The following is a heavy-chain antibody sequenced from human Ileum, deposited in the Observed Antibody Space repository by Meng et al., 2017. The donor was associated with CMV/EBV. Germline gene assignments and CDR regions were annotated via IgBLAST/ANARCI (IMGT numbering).Heavy chain of an antibody. CDR1: GFTFSDYA. CDR2: ISYDGSSK. V-gene: IGHV3-30*04. CDR3: ARDKHVLGALYYFEY. Sequence: VQLVVSGGGLGQPGKSLRLSWAASGFTFSDYAIHWGRQAPGTGLEWMAAISYDGSSKFYADSVRGRFTVSRDNSKNTLYLQMDSLRAEDTAVYFCARDKHVLGALYYFEYWGQGALVTVSS. D-gene: IGHD2-21*01. J-gene: IGHJ4*02.